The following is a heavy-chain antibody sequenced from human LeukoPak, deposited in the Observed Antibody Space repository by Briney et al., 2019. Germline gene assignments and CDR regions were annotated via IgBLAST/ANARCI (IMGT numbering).Heavy chain of an antibody. J-gene: IGHJ4*02. V-gene: IGHV3-11*01. CDR2: TSFSGNTI. CDR1: GFTFSDYY. D-gene: IGHD4/OR15-4a*01. CDR3: ARGALTYYYDY. Sequence: GGSLRLSCAASGFTFSDYYMSWIRQAPGKGLEWVSYTSFSGNTISYADSVKGRFTFSRDNAKNSLFLQMNSLRAEGTAVYYCARGALTYYYDYWGQGTLVAVSS.